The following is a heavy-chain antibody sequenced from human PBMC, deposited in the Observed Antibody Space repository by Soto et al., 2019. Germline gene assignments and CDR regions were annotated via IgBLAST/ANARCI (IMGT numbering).Heavy chain of an antibody. CDR1: GGSIHSFY. D-gene: IGHD5-18*01. V-gene: IGHV4-59*12. J-gene: IGHJ4*02. CDR3: ARIKRGYSYGSIIDY. CDR2: VFYNGIT. Sequence: PSETLSLTCTVSGGSIHSFYWSWIRQPPGKGLEWIGYVFYNGITTYNPSLQSRVTISVDTSKNHFSLKLRSMIAADTAIYFCARIKRGYSYGSIIDYWGRGTLVTGSS.